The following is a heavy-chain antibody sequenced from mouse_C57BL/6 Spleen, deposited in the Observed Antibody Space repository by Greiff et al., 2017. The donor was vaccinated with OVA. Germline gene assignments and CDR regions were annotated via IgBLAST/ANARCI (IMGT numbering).Heavy chain of an antibody. V-gene: IGHV5-9*01. CDR2: ISGGGGNT. Sequence: EVQLLESGGGLVKPGGSLKLSCAASGFTFSSYTMSWVRQTPEKRLEWVATISGGGGNTTYPDSVKGRFTFSRDNAKNTLYLQMSSLGSEDTALYYCAGLSNWAWFAYWGQGTLVTVSA. D-gene: IGHD4-1*01. CDR3: AGLSNWAWFAY. CDR1: GFTFSSYT. J-gene: IGHJ3*01.